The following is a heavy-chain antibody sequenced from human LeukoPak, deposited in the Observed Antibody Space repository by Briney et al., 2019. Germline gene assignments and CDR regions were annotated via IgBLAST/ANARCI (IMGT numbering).Heavy chain of an antibody. CDR3: ARPGRLGYIQY. CDR1: GGSISSYY. D-gene: IGHD1-1*01. Sequence: SETLSLTCTVSGGSISSYYWSWIRQPPGKGLEWIGYIYYSGSTNYNPSLKSRVTISVDTSKNQFSLKLSSVTAADTAVYYCARPGRLGYIQYWGQGTLVTVSS. CDR2: IYYSGST. V-gene: IGHV4-59*01. J-gene: IGHJ4*02.